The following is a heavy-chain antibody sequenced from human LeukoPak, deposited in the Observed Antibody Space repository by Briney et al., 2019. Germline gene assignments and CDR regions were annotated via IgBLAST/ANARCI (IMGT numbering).Heavy chain of an antibody. CDR3: ARGVYDFWSGYFDY. V-gene: IGHV4-31*03. CDR1: GGSISSGGYY. CDR2: IYYSGST. D-gene: IGHD3-3*01. Sequence: SQTLSLTCTVSGGSISSGGYYWSWIRQHPGKGLAWIGYIYYSGSTYYNPSLKSRVTISVDTSKNQFSLKLSSVTAADTAVYYCARGVYDFWSGYFDYWGQGTLVTVSS. J-gene: IGHJ4*02.